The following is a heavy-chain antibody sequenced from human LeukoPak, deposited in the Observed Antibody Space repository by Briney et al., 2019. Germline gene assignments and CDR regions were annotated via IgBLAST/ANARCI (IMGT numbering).Heavy chain of an antibody. D-gene: IGHD3-10*01. CDR3: ARGPSIWFGYYYYYYMDV. J-gene: IGHJ6*03. CDR2: IYHSGRT. Sequence: PSETLSLTCAVSGYSISSGYYWGWIRQPPAKGLEWIGSIYHSGRTHYNPSLKSRVTISVDTSKNQFSLKLSSVTAADTAVYYCARGPSIWFGYYYYYYMDVWGKGTTVTISS. V-gene: IGHV4-38-2*01. CDR1: GYSISSGYY.